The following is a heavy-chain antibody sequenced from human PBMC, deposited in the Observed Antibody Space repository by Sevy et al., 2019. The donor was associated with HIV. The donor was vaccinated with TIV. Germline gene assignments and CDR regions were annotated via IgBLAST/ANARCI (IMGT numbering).Heavy chain of an antibody. CDR3: ARMKYYYDSSGHYDYFDY. D-gene: IGHD3-22*01. CDR1: GFTFSSYW. V-gene: IGHV3-7*01. J-gene: IGHJ4*02. Sequence: GGSLRLSCAASGFTFSSYWMSWVRQAPGKGLEWVANIKQDGSEKYYVGSVKGRFTISRDNVKNSLYLQMNSLRAEDTAVYYCARMKYYYDSSGHYDYFDYWGQGTLVTVSS. CDR2: IKQDGSEK.